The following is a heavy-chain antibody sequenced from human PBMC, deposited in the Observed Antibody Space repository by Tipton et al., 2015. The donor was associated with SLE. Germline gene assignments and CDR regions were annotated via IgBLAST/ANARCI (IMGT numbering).Heavy chain of an antibody. D-gene: IGHD3/OR15-3a*01. CDR3: AKDPDWTRRGMDV. Sequence: GSLRLSCAASGFTFSNYGMHWVRQAPGKGLEWVAFIRYDGSNKYYADSVKGRFTISRDNSKNTLYLQMNSLRDEDTAVYYCAKDPDWTRRGMDVWGQGTTVTVSS. J-gene: IGHJ6*02. CDR2: IRYDGSNK. V-gene: IGHV3-30*02. CDR1: GFTFSNYG.